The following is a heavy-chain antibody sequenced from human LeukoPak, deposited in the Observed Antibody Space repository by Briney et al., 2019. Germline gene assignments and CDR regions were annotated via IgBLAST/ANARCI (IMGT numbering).Heavy chain of an antibody. CDR3: ARDTGDYYDSSGHYYAGWFDP. Sequence: PGGSLRLSCTASGFTFTSYGMHWVSQAPGKGLEWVAFIRSDGNKFYADSLKGRFTVSRDNSRNNVYLQMNSLRIEDTAVYHCARDTGDYYDSSGHYYAGWFDPWGQGTLVTVSS. D-gene: IGHD3-22*01. CDR1: GFTFTSYG. CDR2: IRSDGNK. V-gene: IGHV3-30*02. J-gene: IGHJ5*02.